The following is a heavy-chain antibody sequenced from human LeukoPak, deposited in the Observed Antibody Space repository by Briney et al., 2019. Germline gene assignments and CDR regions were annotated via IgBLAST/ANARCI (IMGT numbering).Heavy chain of an antibody. D-gene: IGHD3-3*01. CDR2: INPNSGDT. CDR1: GYAFIGYY. Sequence: ASVKVSCKASGYAFIGYYIYWLRQAPGQGLEWMGWINPNSGDTRYAQEFQGRVNMTMDTSISTAYMELSSLRSEDTAVYYCAREVQGDFWSGYYPPDYWGQGTLVTVSS. J-gene: IGHJ4*02. V-gene: IGHV1-2*02. CDR3: AREVQGDFWSGYYPPDY.